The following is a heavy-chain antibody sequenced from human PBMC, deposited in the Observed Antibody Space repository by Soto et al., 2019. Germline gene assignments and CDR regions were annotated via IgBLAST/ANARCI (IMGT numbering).Heavy chain of an antibody. Sequence: QTLSLTCAISGDSVSSNSAAWNWIRQSPSRGLEWLGRTYYRSKWYNDYAVSVKSRITINPDTSKNQFSLQLSSVTPEDTAVYYCARDLETYYDFWSGYNYYYYGMDVWGQVTTVTVAS. V-gene: IGHV6-1*01. CDR1: GDSVSSNSAA. CDR2: TYYRSKWYN. J-gene: IGHJ6*02. CDR3: ARDLETYYDFWSGYNYYYYGMDV. D-gene: IGHD3-3*01.